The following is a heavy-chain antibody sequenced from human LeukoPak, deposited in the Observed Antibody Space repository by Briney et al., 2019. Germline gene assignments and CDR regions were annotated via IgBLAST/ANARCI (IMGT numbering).Heavy chain of an antibody. D-gene: IGHD2-21*02. V-gene: IGHV7-4-1*02. CDR2: INNNTGNP. Sequence: ASVKVSCKASEYTFTNYDMNWVRQAPGQGLEWMGWINNNTGNPTFVQGFTGRFVFSLDTSVSTSYLQITSLKAEDTAVYYCARGDWTIWGQGTLVTVSS. CDR3: ARGDWTI. J-gene: IGHJ4*02. CDR1: EYTFTNYD.